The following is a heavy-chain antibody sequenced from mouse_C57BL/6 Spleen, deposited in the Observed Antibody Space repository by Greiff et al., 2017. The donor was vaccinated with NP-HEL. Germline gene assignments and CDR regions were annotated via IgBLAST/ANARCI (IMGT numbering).Heavy chain of an antibody. D-gene: IGHD2-3*01. CDR2: IYPGDGDT. Sequence: VQLQQSGAELVKPGASVKISCKASGYAFSSYWMNWVKQRPGKGLEWIGQIYPGDGDTNYNGQFKGKATLTADKSSSTAYMQLSSLTSEDSAFYFCARGYDGYYCAMDYWGQGTSVTVSS. CDR3: ARGYDGYYCAMDY. CDR1: GYAFSSYW. J-gene: IGHJ4*01. V-gene: IGHV1-80*01.